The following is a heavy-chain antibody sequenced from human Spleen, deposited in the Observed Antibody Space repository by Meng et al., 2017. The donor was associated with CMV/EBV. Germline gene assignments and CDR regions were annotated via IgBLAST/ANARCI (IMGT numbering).Heavy chain of an antibody. CDR1: GFTFSSYG. CDR3: AKDVSDIY. J-gene: IGHJ4*02. D-gene: IGHD5/OR15-5a*01. CDR2: IRDDGSNK. Sequence: GESLKISCAASGFTFSSYGMHWVRQAPGKGLEWVAFIRDDGSNKYYADSVKGRFTISRDNSKNTLYLQMNSLRAEDTAVYYCAKDVSDIYWGQGTLVTVSS. V-gene: IGHV3-30*02.